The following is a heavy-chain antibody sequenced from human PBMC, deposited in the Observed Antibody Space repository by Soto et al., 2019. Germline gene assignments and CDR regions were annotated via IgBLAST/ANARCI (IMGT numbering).Heavy chain of an antibody. CDR1: GFTFDDYT. CDR3: AKGRDDSGYDLFVDY. D-gene: IGHD5-12*01. CDR2: ISWDGGST. Sequence: EVQLVESGGVVVQPGGSLRLSCAASGFTFDDYTMHWVRQAPGKGLEWVALISWDGGSTYYADSVKGRFTISRDNSKNSMYLQMNSLRTEDTALYYGAKGRDDSGYDLFVDYWGQGTLVTVSS. J-gene: IGHJ4*02. V-gene: IGHV3-43*01.